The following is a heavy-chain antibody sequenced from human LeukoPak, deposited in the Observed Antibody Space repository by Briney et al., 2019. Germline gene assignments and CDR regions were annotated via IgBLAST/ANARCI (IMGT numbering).Heavy chain of an antibody. J-gene: IGHJ4*02. V-gene: IGHV1-2*02. Sequence: ASVKVSCKASGYTFTGYYMHWVRQAPGQGLEWMGWINPNSGGTNYAQKFQGRVTITRDTSISTAYMELSRLRSDDTAVYYCARESPDLDYSCDYWGQGTLVTVSS. CDR1: GYTFTGYY. CDR2: INPNSGGT. CDR3: ARESPDLDYSCDY. D-gene: IGHD4-11*01.